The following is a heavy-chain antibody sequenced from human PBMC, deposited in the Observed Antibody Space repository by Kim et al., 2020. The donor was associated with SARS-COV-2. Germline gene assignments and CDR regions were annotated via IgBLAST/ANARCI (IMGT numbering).Heavy chain of an antibody. D-gene: IGHD3-22*01. CDR1: GFTFSSYW. J-gene: IGHJ6*02. Sequence: GGSLRLSCAASGFTFSSYWMHWVRQAPGKGLVWVSRINSDGSSTSYADSVKGRFTISRDNAKNTLYLQMNSLRAEDTAVYYCARGTHYEDSHYYYYYGMDVWGQGTTVTVSS. V-gene: IGHV3-74*01. CDR3: ARGTHYEDSHYYYYYGMDV. CDR2: INSDGSST.